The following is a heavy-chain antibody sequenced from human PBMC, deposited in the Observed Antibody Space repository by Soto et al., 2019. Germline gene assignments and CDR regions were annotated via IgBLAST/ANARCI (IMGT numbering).Heavy chain of an antibody. CDR2: ISSDGRNK. V-gene: IGHV3-30*04. Sequence: GGSLRLSCAASGFTFSSYSMHWVRQAPGKGLEWVAVISSDGRNKYYADSVTGRFTISRDNSRNTLFLQLNSLRADDTAVYYCAREEIGLRYVDHWGQGTLVTVSS. J-gene: IGHJ4*02. CDR1: GFTFSSYS. CDR3: AREEIGLRYVDH. D-gene: IGHD5-12*01.